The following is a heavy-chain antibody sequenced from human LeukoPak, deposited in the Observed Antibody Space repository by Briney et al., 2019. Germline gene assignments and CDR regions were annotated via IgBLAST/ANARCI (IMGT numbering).Heavy chain of an antibody. CDR3: ARQGGYSGYDLDS. CDR2: IYPGDSDT. Sequence: GESLKISCRASGYSFADYWIGWVRQMPGKGLEWMGIIYPGDSDTKYSPSFQGQVTMSADKSISTAYLQWSSLKASDTAMYYCARQGGYSGYDLDSWGQGTLVTVSS. V-gene: IGHV5-51*01. D-gene: IGHD5-12*01. CDR1: GYSFADYW. J-gene: IGHJ4*02.